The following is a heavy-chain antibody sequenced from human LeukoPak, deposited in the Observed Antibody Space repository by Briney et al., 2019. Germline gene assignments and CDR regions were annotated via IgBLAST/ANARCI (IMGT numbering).Heavy chain of an antibody. V-gene: IGHV4-61*02. Sequence: SQTLSLTCTVSGGSISSGTYYWTWIRQPAGKGLEWIGRFYTSGSTNYNPSLKSRVTISLDTSKNQFSLKLSSVTAADTAVYYCARDSRYIAAAGTVNWFDPWGQGTLVTVSS. J-gene: IGHJ5*02. CDR3: ARDSRYIAAAGTVNWFDP. CDR2: FYTSGST. CDR1: GGSISSGTYY. D-gene: IGHD6-13*01.